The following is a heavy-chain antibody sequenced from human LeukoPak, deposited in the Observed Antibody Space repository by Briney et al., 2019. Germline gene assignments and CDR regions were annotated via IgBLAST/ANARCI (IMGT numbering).Heavy chain of an antibody. V-gene: IGHV3-66*01. D-gene: IGHD3-22*01. CDR2: IYSGGST. CDR1: GFTVSSNY. J-gene: IGHJ4*02. Sequence: PGGSLRLSCAASGFTVSSNYMSWVRQAPGKGLEWVSVIYSGGSTYYADSVKGRFTISRDNAKNSLYLQMNSLRAEDTAVYYCARDEDYYDSSGYYYKSPFDYWGQGTLVTVSS. CDR3: ARDEDYYDSSGYYYKSPFDY.